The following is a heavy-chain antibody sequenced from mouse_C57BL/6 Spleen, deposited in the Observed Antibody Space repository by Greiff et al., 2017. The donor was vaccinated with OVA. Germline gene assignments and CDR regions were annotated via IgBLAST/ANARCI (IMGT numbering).Heavy chain of an antibody. Sequence: VQLQQPGAELVKPGASVKMSCKASGYTFTSYWITWVKQRPGQGLEWIGDIYPGSGSTNYNEKFKSKATLTVDTSSSTAYMQLSSLTSEDSAVYYCARIISSNYLYYAMDYWGQGTSVTVSS. CDR1: GYTFTSYW. CDR3: ARIISSNYLYYAMDY. CDR2: IYPGSGST. D-gene: IGHD2-5*01. V-gene: IGHV1-55*01. J-gene: IGHJ4*01.